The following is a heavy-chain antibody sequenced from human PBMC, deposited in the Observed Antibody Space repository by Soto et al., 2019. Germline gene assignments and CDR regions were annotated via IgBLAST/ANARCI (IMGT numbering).Heavy chain of an antibody. CDR2: ISGSGGST. Sequence: GGSLRLSCAASGFTFSSYAMSWVRQAPGKGLEWVSAISGSGGSTYYADSVKGRFTISRDNSKNTLYLQMNSLRAEDTAVYYCAKDKDDFWSGYYTSVNAFDIWGQGTMVTVSS. D-gene: IGHD3-3*01. CDR3: AKDKDDFWSGYYTSVNAFDI. J-gene: IGHJ3*02. V-gene: IGHV3-23*01. CDR1: GFTFSSYA.